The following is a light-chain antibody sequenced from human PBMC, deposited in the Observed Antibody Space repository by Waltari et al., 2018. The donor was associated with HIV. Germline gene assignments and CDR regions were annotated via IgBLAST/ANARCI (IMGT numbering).Light chain of an antibody. Sequence: QSALTQPASVSGSPGQSISISCTGTSSDVGDYYVSWYQHHPGKAPKVIIYEVSHRPSGVSNRFSGSKSGNTASLTISGLLPEDEADYFCSSYISSATPEFGGGTRLTVL. CDR2: EVS. J-gene: IGLJ3*02. V-gene: IGLV2-14*01. CDR1: SSDVGDYY. CDR3: SSYISSATPE.